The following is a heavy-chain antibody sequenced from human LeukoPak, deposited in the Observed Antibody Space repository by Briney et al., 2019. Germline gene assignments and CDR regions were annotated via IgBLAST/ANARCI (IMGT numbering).Heavy chain of an antibody. J-gene: IGHJ4*02. CDR3: ARDGLQWLAPFDY. CDR2: INPSGGST. CDR1: GYTFTSYY. D-gene: IGHD6-19*01. V-gene: IGHV1-46*01. Sequence: ASVKVSCKASGYTFTSYYMHWVRQAPGQGLEWMGIINPSGGSTNYAQKFQGGVTMTRDTSTNTVYMELSSLRSEDTAVYYCARDGLQWLAPFDYWGQGTLVTVSS.